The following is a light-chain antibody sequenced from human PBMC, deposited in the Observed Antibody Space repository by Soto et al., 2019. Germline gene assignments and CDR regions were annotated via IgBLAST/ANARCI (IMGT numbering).Light chain of an antibody. J-gene: IGKJ1*01. Sequence: PGERVTLSCRASQNVCSRSLTWYQHRPGQAPSLLTCGASTRATSIPARFSGSGSGTDFTLTISSLLPEDFAVYCCPQDYYLLPTFGQGSKVEIK. CDR2: GAS. CDR3: PQDYYLLPT. V-gene: IGKV3D-7*01. CDR1: QNVCSRS.